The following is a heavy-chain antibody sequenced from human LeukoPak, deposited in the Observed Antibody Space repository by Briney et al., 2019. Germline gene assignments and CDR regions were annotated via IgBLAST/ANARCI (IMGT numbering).Heavy chain of an antibody. D-gene: IGHD3-10*01. CDR2: ISSSGSTI. V-gene: IGHV3-48*03. CDR1: GFTFSSYE. CDR3: ARDNPRGYYYGMDV. Sequence: AGGSLRLSCAASGFTFSSYEMNWVRQAPGKGLEWVSYISSSGSTIYYADSVKGRFTISRDNAKISLYLQMNSLRAEDTAVYYCARDNPRGYYYGMDVWGKGTTVTVSS. J-gene: IGHJ6*04.